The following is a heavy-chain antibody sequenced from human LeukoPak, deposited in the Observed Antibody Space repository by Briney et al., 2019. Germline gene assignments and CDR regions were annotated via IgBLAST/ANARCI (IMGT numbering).Heavy chain of an antibody. CDR1: GFTFTSYA. Sequence: GGSLRLSCAASGFTFTSYAMSWVRQAPGKGLEWVSAISGSDGSTYYADSVKGRFTISRDNSKNTLYLQMNSLRAEDTAVYYCAKDRFYGGNSVGAFDIWGQGTMVTVSS. D-gene: IGHD4-17*01. V-gene: IGHV3-23*01. J-gene: IGHJ3*02. CDR3: AKDRFYGGNSVGAFDI. CDR2: ISGSDGST.